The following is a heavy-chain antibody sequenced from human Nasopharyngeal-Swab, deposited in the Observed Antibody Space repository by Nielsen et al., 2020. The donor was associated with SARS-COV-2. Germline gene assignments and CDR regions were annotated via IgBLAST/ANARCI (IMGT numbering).Heavy chain of an antibody. CDR2: INHSGST. Sequence: GSLRLSCAVYGGSFSGYYWSWIRQPPGKGLGWIGEINHSGSTNYNPSLKSRVTISVDTSKNQFSLKLSSVTAADTAVYYCARREDTIFGVVTHFDYWGQGTLVTVSS. CDR1: GGSFSGYY. D-gene: IGHD3-3*01. V-gene: IGHV4-34*01. J-gene: IGHJ4*02. CDR3: ARREDTIFGVVTHFDY.